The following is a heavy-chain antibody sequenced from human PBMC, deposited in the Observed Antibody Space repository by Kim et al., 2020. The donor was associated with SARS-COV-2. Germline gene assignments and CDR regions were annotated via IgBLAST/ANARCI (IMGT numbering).Heavy chain of an antibody. CDR2: INPNSGGT. CDR3: ARSQWKDNSSWYVQH. CDR1: GYTFTGYY. V-gene: IGHV1-2*02. D-gene: IGHD6-13*01. J-gene: IGHJ1*01. Sequence: ASVKVSCKASGYTFTGYYMHWVRQAPGQGLEWMGWINPNSGGTNYAQKFQGRVTMTRDTSISTAYMELSRLRSDDTAVYYCARSQWKDNSSWYVQHWGQGTLVTVSS.